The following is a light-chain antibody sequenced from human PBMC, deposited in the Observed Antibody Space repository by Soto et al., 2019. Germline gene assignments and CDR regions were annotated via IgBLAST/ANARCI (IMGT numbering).Light chain of an antibody. CDR2: GVS. CDR1: SSDVGRYNH. Sequence: QSALTQPASVSGSPGQSITISCTGTSSDVGRYNHVSWYQQYPGKAPKLMIYGVSNRPSGVSHRFSGSKSGNTASLTISGLQAEDEADYYCSSYTGSSIFEVFGGGTKLTVL. V-gene: IGLV2-14*01. CDR3: SSYTGSSIFEV. J-gene: IGLJ2*01.